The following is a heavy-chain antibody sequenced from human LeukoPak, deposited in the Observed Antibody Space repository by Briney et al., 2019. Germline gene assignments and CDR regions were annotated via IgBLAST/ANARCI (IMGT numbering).Heavy chain of an antibody. J-gene: IGHJ4*02. Sequence: KPGVSLRLSCAASGFTFSSYAMNWVRQAPGKGREWVSSITSSSGYIYYEDSMKGRFTTSRDNAKNSLYLQMNSLRAEDTAVYYCARSDDYGDYLVDYWGQGTLVTVSS. CDR2: ITSSSGYI. V-gene: IGHV3-21*01. CDR1: GFTFSSYA. CDR3: ARSDDYGDYLVDY. D-gene: IGHD4-17*01.